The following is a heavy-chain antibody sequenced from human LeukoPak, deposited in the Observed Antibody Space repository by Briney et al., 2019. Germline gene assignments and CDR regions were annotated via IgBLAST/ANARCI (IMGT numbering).Heavy chain of an antibody. CDR2: INSAGSST. V-gene: IGHV3-74*01. CDR1: GFTFSNYW. J-gene: IGHJ4*02. Sequence: GGSLRLSCAASGFTFSNYWMHWVRQAPGKGLVWVSRINSAGSSTTYADSVKGRFTISRDNAKNTPYLQMSSLRAEDTAVYYCAVPPPPGFSYGENLFDYWGQGTLVTVSS. CDR3: AVPPPPGFSYGENLFDY. D-gene: IGHD5-18*01.